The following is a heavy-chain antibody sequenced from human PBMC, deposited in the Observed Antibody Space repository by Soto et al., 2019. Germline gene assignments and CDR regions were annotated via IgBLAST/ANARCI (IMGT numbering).Heavy chain of an antibody. V-gene: IGHV3-30*18. CDR3: ANGQHVRVIGAFDI. J-gene: IGHJ3*02. CDR1: GFTFSSYG. CDR2: ISYDGSNK. Sequence: GGSLRLSCAASGFTFSSYGMHWVRQAPGKGLEWVAVISYDGSNKYYADSVKGRFTISRDNSKNTLYLQMNSLRAEDTAVYYCANGQHVRVIGAFDIWGQGTMVTVSS. D-gene: IGHD6-6*01.